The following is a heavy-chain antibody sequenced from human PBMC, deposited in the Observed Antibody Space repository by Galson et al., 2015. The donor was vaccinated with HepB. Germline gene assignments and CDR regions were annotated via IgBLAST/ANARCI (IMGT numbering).Heavy chain of an antibody. CDR2: IHNNGAT. J-gene: IGHJ4*02. CDR3: ARETSGTFNYFDY. V-gene: IGHV4-59*11. CDR1: GFSITTRY. Sequence: ETLSLTCTVSGFSITTRYWHWIRQSPGKGLEWIAYIHNNGATNYNPSLKSRVTISLDTSKNQFSLKLNSLTAADTAVYYCARETSGTFNYFDYWGQGTLVTVSS.